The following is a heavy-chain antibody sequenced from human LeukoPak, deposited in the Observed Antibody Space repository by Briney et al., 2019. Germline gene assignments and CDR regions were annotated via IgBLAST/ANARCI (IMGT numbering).Heavy chain of an antibody. CDR2: INPNSGGT. CDR3: ARSKVRGVIIVAFDY. V-gene: IGHV1-2*02. J-gene: IGHJ4*02. CDR1: GYTFTCYY. Sequence: ASVKVSCKASGYTFTCYYMHWVRQAPGQGLEWMGWINPNSGGTNYAQKFQGRVTITRDTSISTAYMELSRLRSDDTAVYYCARSKVRGVIIVAFDYWGQGTLVTVSS. D-gene: IGHD3-10*01.